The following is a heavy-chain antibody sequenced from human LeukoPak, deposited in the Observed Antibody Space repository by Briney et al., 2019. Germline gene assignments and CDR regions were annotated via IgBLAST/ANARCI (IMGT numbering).Heavy chain of an antibody. CDR1: GGSISSSSYY. CDR2: IYHSGST. CDR3: ARHPYYYYYMDV. J-gene: IGHJ6*03. V-gene: IGHV4-39*01. Sequence: SETLSLTCSVSGGSISSSSYYWVWIRQPPGKGLEWIGSIYHSGSTYYNPSLKSRVTISVDMSKNQFSLNLNSVTAADTAVYYCARHPYYYYYMDVWGKGTTVTVSS.